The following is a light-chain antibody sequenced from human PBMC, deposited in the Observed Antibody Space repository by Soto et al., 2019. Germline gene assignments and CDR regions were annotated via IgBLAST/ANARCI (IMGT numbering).Light chain of an antibody. Sequence: QSVLTQPASVSGSPGQSITISCTGASSDIGGSNYVSWYQQHPGKAPKVMIYEVSNRPSGVSNRFSGSKSGNTASLTISGLQAEDEANYYCSSYTSRITVVFGGGTKL. CDR3: SSYTSRITVV. CDR2: EVS. V-gene: IGLV2-14*01. J-gene: IGLJ2*01. CDR1: SSDIGGSNY.